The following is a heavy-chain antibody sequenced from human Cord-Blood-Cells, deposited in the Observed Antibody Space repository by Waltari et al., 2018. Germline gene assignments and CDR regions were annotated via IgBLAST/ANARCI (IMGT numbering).Heavy chain of an antibody. J-gene: IGHJ3*02. CDR2: INHSGST. D-gene: IGHD1-20*01. CDR1: GGSFSGYY. Sequence: QVQLQQWGAGLLKPSEPLSLTCAVYGGSFSGYYLSWIRQPPGKGLDWIGEINHSGSTNYNPSLKSRVTISVDTSKNQFSLKLSSVTAADTAVYYCARGGLTGTAFDIWGQGTMVTVSS. V-gene: IGHV4-34*01. CDR3: ARGGLTGTAFDI.